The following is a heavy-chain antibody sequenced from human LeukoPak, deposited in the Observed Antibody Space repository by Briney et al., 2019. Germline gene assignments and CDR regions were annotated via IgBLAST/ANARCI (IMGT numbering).Heavy chain of an antibody. CDR3: AKARGEYYYHGMDV. CDR1: GFTFSSYA. D-gene: IGHD3-10*01. CDR2: ISGSGGST. V-gene: IGHV3-23*01. J-gene: IGHJ6*02. Sequence: GGSLRLSCAASGFTFSSYAMSWVRQAPGKGLEWVSAISGSGGSTYYADSVKGRFTISRDNAKDSLYLQMNSLRAEDTALYYCAKARGEYYYHGMDVWGQGTTVTVSS.